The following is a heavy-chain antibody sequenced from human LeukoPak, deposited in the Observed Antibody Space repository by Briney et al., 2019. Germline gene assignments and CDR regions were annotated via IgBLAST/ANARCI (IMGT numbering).Heavy chain of an antibody. D-gene: IGHD2-2*01. J-gene: IGHJ5*02. CDR1: GYTFTSYD. CDR3: ARPRQISSTLRRKNNWFDP. CDR2: MNPNSGNT. V-gene: IGHV1-8*01. Sequence: ASVKVSCKASGYTFTSYDINWVRQATGQGLEWMGWMNPNSGNTGYAQKFQGRVTMTRNTSISTAYMELSSLRSEDTAVYYCARPRQISSTLRRKNNWFDPWGQGTLVTVFS.